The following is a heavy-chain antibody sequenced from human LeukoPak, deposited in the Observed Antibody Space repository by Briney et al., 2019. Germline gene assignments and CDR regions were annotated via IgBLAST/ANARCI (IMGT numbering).Heavy chain of an antibody. V-gene: IGHV3-23*01. Sequence: GGSLRLSCAASGFTFSTYAMAWVRQAPGKGLERVSGIRASAAVTYYADSVKGRFTISRDNSKNTLYLQMNSLRAEDTAVYYCAKGSLPSYGGGSCYPFDYWGQGTLVTVSS. CDR2: IRASAAVT. CDR1: GFTFSTYA. D-gene: IGHD2-15*01. J-gene: IGHJ4*02. CDR3: AKGSLPSYGGGSCYPFDY.